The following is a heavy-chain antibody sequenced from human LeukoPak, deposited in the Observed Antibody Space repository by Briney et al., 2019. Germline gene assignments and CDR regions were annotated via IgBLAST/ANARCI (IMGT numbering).Heavy chain of an antibody. CDR3: AREGYDSSGYPYGDY. D-gene: IGHD3-22*01. CDR1: GITFSSYA. V-gene: IGHV3-30-3*01. J-gene: IGHJ4*02. CDR2: ISYDGSNK. Sequence: PGGSLRLSCAASGITFSSYAMHWVRQAPGKGLEWVAVISYDGSNKYYADSVKGRFTISRDNSKNTLYLQMNSLRAEDTAVYYCAREGYDSSGYPYGDYWGQGTLVTVSS.